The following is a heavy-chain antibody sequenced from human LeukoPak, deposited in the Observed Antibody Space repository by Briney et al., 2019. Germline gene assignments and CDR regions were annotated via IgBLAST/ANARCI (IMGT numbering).Heavy chain of an antibody. Sequence: PGGSLRLSCAASGFTFSSHGMSWVRQAPGKGLEWVSTISGSGDNTYYADSVKGRFTISRDNSKNTLYLQMNSLRAEDTAVYYCARGDPENYYYYYMDVWGKGTTVTVSS. CDR1: GFTFSSHG. V-gene: IGHV3-23*01. CDR3: ARGDPENYYYYYMDV. D-gene: IGHD2-21*02. J-gene: IGHJ6*03. CDR2: ISGSGDNT.